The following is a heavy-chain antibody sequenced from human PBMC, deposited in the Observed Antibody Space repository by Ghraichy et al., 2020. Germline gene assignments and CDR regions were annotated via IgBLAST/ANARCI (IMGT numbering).Heavy chain of an antibody. CDR2: IYYSGST. CDR1: GGSISSSSYY. J-gene: IGHJ5*02. CDR3: ARVIVLMPTGWFDP. Sequence: SETLSLTCTVSGGSISSSSYYWGWIRQPPGKGLEGIGSIYYSGSTYYNPSLKSRVTISVDTSKNQFSLKLSSVTAADTAVYYCARVIVLMPTGWFDPWGQGTLVTVSS. D-gene: IGHD2/OR15-2a*01. V-gene: IGHV4-39*01.